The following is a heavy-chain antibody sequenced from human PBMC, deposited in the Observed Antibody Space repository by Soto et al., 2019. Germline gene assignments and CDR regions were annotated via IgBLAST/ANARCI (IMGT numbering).Heavy chain of an antibody. V-gene: IGHV3-7*03. Sequence: GGSLRLSCAASGFSFSRDWMSWVRQAPGKGLEWVANIKQDGSEKYYVDSVKGRFTISRDNAKNSLYLQMNSLRSEDTAVYYSARDDQRAEERGYACVSLTVTCYSYYSMLVSYNATTVSVFS. CDR1: GFSFSRDW. CDR3: ARDDQRAEERGYACVSLTVTCYSYYSMLV. J-gene: IGHJ6*03. D-gene: IGHD5-12*01. CDR2: IKQDGSEK.